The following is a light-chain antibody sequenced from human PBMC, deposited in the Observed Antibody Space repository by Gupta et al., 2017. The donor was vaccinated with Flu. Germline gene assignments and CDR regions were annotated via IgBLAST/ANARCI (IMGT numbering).Light chain of an antibody. Sequence: SHELTQPPSVSVSPGQTARITCSGDALPKQYTYWYQQKAGQAPVLVIYKGIKRPSGIPERFSGSNSGTTVTLTISGVQTEDEADYYCQSADSSVIFGGGTRLTVL. CDR3: QSADSSVI. J-gene: IGLJ2*01. V-gene: IGLV3-25*02. CDR1: ALPKQY. CDR2: KGI.